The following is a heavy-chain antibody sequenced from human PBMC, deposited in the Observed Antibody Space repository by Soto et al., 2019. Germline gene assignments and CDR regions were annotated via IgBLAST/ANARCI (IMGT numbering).Heavy chain of an antibody. D-gene: IGHD5-12*01. Sequence: PGGSLRLSCAASGFTFSSYSMNWVRQAPGKGLEWVSSISSSSSYIYYADSVKGRFTISRDNAKNSLYLQMNSLRAEDTAVYYCATQTKNSGYDLAYWGQGTLVTVSS. J-gene: IGHJ4*02. V-gene: IGHV3-21*01. CDR2: ISSSSSYI. CDR3: ATQTKNSGYDLAY. CDR1: GFTFSSYS.